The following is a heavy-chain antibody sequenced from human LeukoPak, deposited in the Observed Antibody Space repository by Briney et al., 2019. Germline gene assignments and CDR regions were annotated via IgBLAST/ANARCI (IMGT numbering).Heavy chain of an antibody. CDR1: GFTFSSYS. D-gene: IGHD2-15*01. Sequence: PGGSLRLSCAASGFTFSSYSMNWVRQAPGKGLEWVSSISSSSSYIYYADSVKGRFTISRDNAKNSLYLQMNSLRAEDTAVYYCARAPVVVAATGNRAALDIWGQGTMVTVSS. CDR2: ISSSSSYI. J-gene: IGHJ3*02. V-gene: IGHV3-21*01. CDR3: ARAPVVVAATGNRAALDI.